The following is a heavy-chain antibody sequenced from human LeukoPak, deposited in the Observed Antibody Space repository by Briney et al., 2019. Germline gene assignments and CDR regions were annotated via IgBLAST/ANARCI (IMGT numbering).Heavy chain of an antibody. CDR3: AKASLGDYFDY. D-gene: IGHD1-26*01. J-gene: IGHJ4*02. V-gene: IGHV3-9*03. Sequence: GRSLRLSCAASGFTFDDYAMHWVRQAPGKGLEWVSGISWNSGCIGYADSVKGRFTISRDNAKNSLYLQMNSLRAEDMALYYCAKASLGDYFDYWGQGTLVTVSS. CDR1: GFTFDDYA. CDR2: ISWNSGCI.